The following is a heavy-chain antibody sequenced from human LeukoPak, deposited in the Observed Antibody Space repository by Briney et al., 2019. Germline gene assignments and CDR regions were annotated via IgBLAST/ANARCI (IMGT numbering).Heavy chain of an antibody. CDR2: IKQDGSEK. V-gene: IGHV3-7*01. D-gene: IGHD3-10*01. CDR3: ARDGGGRLLWFGELDY. J-gene: IGHJ4*02. CDR1: GFTFSSYW. Sequence: PGGSLRLSCAASGFTFSSYWMSWVRQAPGKGLEWVANIKQDGSEKYYVDSVKGRFTISRGNAKNSLYLQMNSLRAEDTAVYYCARDGGGRLLWFGELDYWGQGTLVTVSS.